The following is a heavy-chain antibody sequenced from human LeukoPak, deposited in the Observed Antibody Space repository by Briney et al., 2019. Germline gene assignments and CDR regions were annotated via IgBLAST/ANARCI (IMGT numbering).Heavy chain of an antibody. CDR1: RFTFSSYA. CDR3: AELGITMIGGV. J-gene: IGHJ6*03. D-gene: IGHD3-10*02. Sequence: GGSLRLSCAASRFTFSSYAMTWVRQAPGKGLEWVSTISGSGDITYYADSVKGRFTISRDNAKNSLYLQMNSLRAEDTAVYYCAELGITMIGGVWGKGTTVTISS. CDR2: ISGSGDIT. V-gene: IGHV3-23*01.